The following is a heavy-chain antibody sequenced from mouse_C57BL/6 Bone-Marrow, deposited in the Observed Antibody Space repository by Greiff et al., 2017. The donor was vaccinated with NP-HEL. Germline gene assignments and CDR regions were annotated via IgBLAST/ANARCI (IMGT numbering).Heavy chain of an antibody. CDR3: ARERILRYYAMDY. CDR1: GYTFTSYW. Sequence: VQLQQPGAELVKPGASVKMSCKASGYTFTSYWITWVKQRPGQGLEWIGDIYPGSGSTNYNEKFKSKATLTVDTSSSTAYMQLSSLTSEDSAVYYCARERILRYYAMDYWGQGTSVTVSS. CDR2: IYPGSGST. V-gene: IGHV1-55*01. J-gene: IGHJ4*01.